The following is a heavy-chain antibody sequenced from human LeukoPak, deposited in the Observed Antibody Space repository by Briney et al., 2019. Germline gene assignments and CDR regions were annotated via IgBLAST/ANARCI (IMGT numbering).Heavy chain of an antibody. J-gene: IGHJ4*02. CDR3: AGANFLYCSSSTCLFDY. D-gene: IGHD2-2*01. Sequence: ASVKCSCKAYGNTFTDYHIHWVQQAAGPWLQCIQWINPNDGDTNYAQKFQGRVTMTRDTSISTAHMEVSRLRSDDTAVYYCAGANFLYCSSSTCLFDYWGQGTLVTVSS. CDR1: GNTFTDYH. V-gene: IGHV1-2*02. CDR2: INPNDGDT.